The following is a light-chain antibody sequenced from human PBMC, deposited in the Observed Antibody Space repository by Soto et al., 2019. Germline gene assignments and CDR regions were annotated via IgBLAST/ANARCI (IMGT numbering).Light chain of an antibody. CDR2: GAS. J-gene: IGKJ1*01. CDR3: QQYDDWPWT. CDR1: RNVGSK. V-gene: IGKV3-15*01. Sequence: EIVMTQSPATLSVSPGERATLSCRASRNVGSKLAWYMQKPGQSPRLLISGASTRAADFPARFSGSGSGTDFILTISSLQSEDFAFYYCQQYDDWPWTFGQGTKVEIK.